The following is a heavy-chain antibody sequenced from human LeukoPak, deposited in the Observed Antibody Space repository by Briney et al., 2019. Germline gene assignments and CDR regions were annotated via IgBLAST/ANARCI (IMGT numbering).Heavy chain of an antibody. CDR2: ISSSSSTI. V-gene: IGHV3-48*02. J-gene: IGHJ4*02. CDR3: ARDHYCGGDCYSGTFDY. CDR1: GFTFSSYS. D-gene: IGHD2-21*02. Sequence: GGSLRLSCAASGFTFSSYSMNWVRQAPGKGLEWVSYISSSSSTIYYADSVKGRFTISRDNAKNSLYLQMNSLRDEDTAVYYCARDHYCGGDCYSGTFDYWGQGTLVTVSP.